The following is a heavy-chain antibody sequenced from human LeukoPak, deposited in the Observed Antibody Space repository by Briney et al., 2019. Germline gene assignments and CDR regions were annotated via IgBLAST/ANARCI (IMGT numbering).Heavy chain of an antibody. CDR1: GGSISSNNW. V-gene: IGHV4-4*02. CDR3: ARVNINNWHSCDY. D-gene: IGHD1-1*01. CDR2: IYHSGSP. J-gene: IGHJ4*02. Sequence: PSETLSLTCTVSGGSISSNNWWGWVRQPPGKGLEWIGEIYHSGSPNYNPSLKSRVTISVDKSRDHFSLNLSSVTAADTAVYYCARVNINNWHSCDYWGQGTLVTVSS.